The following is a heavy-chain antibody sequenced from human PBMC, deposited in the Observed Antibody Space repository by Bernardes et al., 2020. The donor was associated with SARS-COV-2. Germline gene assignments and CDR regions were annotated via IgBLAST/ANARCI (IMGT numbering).Heavy chain of an antibody. J-gene: IGHJ4*02. CDR1: GFTVSNNY. D-gene: IGHD6-13*01. CDR3: ARRSTSNWSHDS. V-gene: IGHV3-66*02. Sequence: GGSLRLSCAASGFTVSNNYMSWVRQAPGKGLEWVSVIYRGGSTYYADSVKGRFTISRDSSKNTLYLQMNSLRTEDTAVYYCARRSTSNWSHDSWGQGILVTVSS. CDR2: IYRGGST.